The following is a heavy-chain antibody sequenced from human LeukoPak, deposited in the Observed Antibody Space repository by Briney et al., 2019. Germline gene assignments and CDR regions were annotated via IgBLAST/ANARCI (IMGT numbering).Heavy chain of an antibody. J-gene: IGHJ5*02. CDR1: GFTFSTYA. V-gene: IGHV3-53*01. Sequence: GGSLRLSCAASGFTFSTYAMSWVRQAPGMGLQWVSVIYTGGSTYYADSVKGRFTISRDNSKNTLHLQMNSLRAEDTAVYYCARVAAAAGRKPNWFDPWGQGTLVTVSS. CDR2: IYTGGST. CDR3: ARVAAAAGRKPNWFDP. D-gene: IGHD6-13*01.